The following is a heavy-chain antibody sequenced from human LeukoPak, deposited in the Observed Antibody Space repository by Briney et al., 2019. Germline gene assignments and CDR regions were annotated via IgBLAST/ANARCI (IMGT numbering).Heavy chain of an antibody. Sequence: ASVKVSCKASGYTFTSYDINWVRQATGQGREXXXXXNPNSGNTGYAQKFQGRVTMTRNTSISTAYMELSSLRSEDTAVYYCARASGGDTMIVVVTNFDYWGQGTLVTVSS. J-gene: IGHJ4*02. V-gene: IGHV1-8*01. CDR1: GYTFTSYD. D-gene: IGHD3-22*01. CDR2: XNPNSGNT. CDR3: ARASGGDTMIVVVTNFDY.